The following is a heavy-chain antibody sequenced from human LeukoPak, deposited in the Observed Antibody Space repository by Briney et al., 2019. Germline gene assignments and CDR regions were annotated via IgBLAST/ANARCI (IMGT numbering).Heavy chain of an antibody. CDR1: GFTFSNYA. CDR2: ISAGGTGS. D-gene: IGHD3-16*01. J-gene: IGHJ2*01. CDR3: ARNPTSTDGNNWDWYFDL. Sequence: GGSLRLSCAASGFTFSNYAMTWVRPAPGRGLAWVSAISAGGTGSYYADSVKGRFTISRDNSKGTLYLQLNSLRAEDTAAFFCARNPTSTDGNNWDWYFDLWGRGTLVTVSS. V-gene: IGHV3-23*01.